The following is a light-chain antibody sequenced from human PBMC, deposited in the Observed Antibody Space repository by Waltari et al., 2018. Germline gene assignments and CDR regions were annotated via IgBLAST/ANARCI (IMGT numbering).Light chain of an antibody. Sequence: DIQMTQSPSSLSASVGARVPITCRASETIRIYLNWYQQKPGKAPKLLINTASRLQSGVPSRFSGSGSGTDFTLTISTLQHEDFATYYCQQSYSIPLTFGGGTKVEIK. CDR2: TAS. J-gene: IGKJ4*01. V-gene: IGKV1-39*01. CDR1: ETIRIY. CDR3: QQSYSIPLT.